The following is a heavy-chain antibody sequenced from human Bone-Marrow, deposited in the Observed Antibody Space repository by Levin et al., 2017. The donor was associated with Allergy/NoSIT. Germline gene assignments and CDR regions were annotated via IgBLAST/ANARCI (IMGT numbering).Heavy chain of an antibody. D-gene: IGHD5-18*01. CDR2: INAGNGNT. J-gene: IGHJ4*02. CDR3: ARGGESGYSYGYFDY. Sequence: GESLKISCKASGFTFTSYAMHWVRQAPGQGLEWMGWINAGNGNTKYSQQFLGKVTITRDTSASTAYMELSSLRSEDTAVYYCARGGESGYSYGYFDYWGQGTLVTVSS. CDR1: GFTFTSYA. V-gene: IGHV1-3*01.